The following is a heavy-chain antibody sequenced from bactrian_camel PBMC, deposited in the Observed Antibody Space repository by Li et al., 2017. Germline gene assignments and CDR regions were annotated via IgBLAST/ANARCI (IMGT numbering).Heavy chain of an antibody. CDR2: ITSSGDDT. V-gene: IGHV3S60*01. D-gene: IGHD6*01. CDR1: GFTFDRYA. CDR3: VKGLVAGTAVVMGTFGY. J-gene: IGHJ6*01. Sequence: QVQLVESGGGLVQPGGSLTLSCAASGFTFDRYAMGWIRQAPEKGLEWVSSITSSGDDTKYADSVKGQFTISRDNAKNTVYLQMNSLNPQGTAVYYCVKGLVAGTAVVMGTFGYWGQGTQVTVS.